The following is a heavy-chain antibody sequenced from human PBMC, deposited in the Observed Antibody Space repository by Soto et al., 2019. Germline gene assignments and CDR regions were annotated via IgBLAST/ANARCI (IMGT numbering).Heavy chain of an antibody. J-gene: IGHJ4*02. Sequence: GSLRLSCSASGFIFSESTIYWVRQVPGKGLEAISAVSTSGRSTYYADSVEDRFTISRDNSKNTLFLQMGSLRPEDTAIYYCVKQAHGLDGVAFDYWGQGTQV. CDR1: GFIFSEST. D-gene: IGHD2-15*01. V-gene: IGHV3-64D*06. CDR2: VSTSGRST. CDR3: VKQAHGLDGVAFDY.